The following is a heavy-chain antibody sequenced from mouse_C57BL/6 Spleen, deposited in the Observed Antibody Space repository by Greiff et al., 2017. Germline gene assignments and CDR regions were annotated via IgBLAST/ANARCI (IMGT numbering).Heavy chain of an antibody. CDR2: IYPGDGDT. CDR1: GYAFSSSW. D-gene: IGHD1-1*01. J-gene: IGHJ1*03. Sequence: QVQLKESGPELVKPGASVKISCKASGYAFSSSWMNWVKQRPGKGLEWIGRIYPGDGDTNYNGKFKGKATLTADKSSSTAYMQLSSLTSEDSAVYFCAREDITTEYFDVWGTGTTVTVSS. CDR3: AREDITTEYFDV. V-gene: IGHV1-82*01.